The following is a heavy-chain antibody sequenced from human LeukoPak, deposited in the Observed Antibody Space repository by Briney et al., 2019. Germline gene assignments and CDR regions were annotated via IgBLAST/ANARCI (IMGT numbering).Heavy chain of an antibody. D-gene: IGHD6-13*01. J-gene: IGHJ6*03. V-gene: IGHV3-11*04. CDR3: AKDATPALGTVYMDV. Sequence: GGSLRLSCAASGFTLSDHYIEWVRQAPGKGLEWISHISNFGDIIHYADSVEGRFTISRDNDKNSIYLQMSSLRAEDTAVYYCAKDATPALGTVYMDVWGKGTTVTISS. CDR1: GFTLSDHY. CDR2: ISNFGDII.